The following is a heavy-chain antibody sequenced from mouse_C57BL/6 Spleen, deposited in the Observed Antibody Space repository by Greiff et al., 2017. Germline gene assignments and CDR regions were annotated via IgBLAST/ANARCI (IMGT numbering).Heavy chain of an antibody. J-gene: IGHJ2*01. CDR3: ARDYYYGSSDGY. Sequence: QVQLKQPGAELVKPGASVKMSCKASGYTFTSYWITWVKQRPGQGLEWIGDIYPGSGSTNYNEKFKSKATLTVDTSSSTAYMQLSSLTSEDSAVYYCARDYYYGSSDGYWGQGTTLTVSS. V-gene: IGHV1-55*01. CDR1: GYTFTSYW. CDR2: IYPGSGST. D-gene: IGHD1-1*01.